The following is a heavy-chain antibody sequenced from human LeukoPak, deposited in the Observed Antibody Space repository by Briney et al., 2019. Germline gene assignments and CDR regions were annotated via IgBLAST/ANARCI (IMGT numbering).Heavy chain of an antibody. D-gene: IGHD1-26*01. CDR3: ARTRIKWELGDY. CDR2: FYPGDSDT. CDR1: VYIFTSYW. J-gene: IGHJ4*02. V-gene: IGHV5-51*01. Sequence: LGESLKISCKGSVYIFTSYWIGWVRQMRGKGLEWMGIFYPGDSDTRYRPSFQGQVTIPADKSSSTAYLQWSSLKATDTAMYYCARTRIKWELGDYCGQGTLVTVSS.